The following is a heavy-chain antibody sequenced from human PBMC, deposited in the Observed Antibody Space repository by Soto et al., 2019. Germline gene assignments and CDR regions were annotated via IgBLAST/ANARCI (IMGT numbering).Heavy chain of an antibody. V-gene: IGHV4-59*01. CDR1: GGSISSYY. CDR3: ARGGYYYYGMDV. CDR2: IYYSGST. J-gene: IGHJ6*02. Sequence: SETLSLTCTVSGGSISSYYWSWIRQPPGKGLEWIGYIYYSGSTNYNPSLKSRVTISVDTSKNQFSLKLSSVTAADTAVYYCARGGYYYYGMDVWGQGTTVTVSS.